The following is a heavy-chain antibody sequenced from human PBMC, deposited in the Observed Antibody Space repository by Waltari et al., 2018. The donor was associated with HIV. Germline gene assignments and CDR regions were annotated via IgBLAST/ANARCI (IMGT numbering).Heavy chain of an antibody. D-gene: IGHD3-9*01. CDR1: GGTFNNYA. Sequence: QVQLVQSGAEVKKPGSSVKVSCKASGGTFNNYAFIWVRQAPGQGLEWMGGIIPIFKTRNYAQKFQGRVTITADESTSRAYMELSSLRSEDTAVYYCARGVYYDILTGPIMGYFDYWGQGTLVTVSS. J-gene: IGHJ4*02. CDR2: IIPIFKTR. CDR3: ARGVYYDILTGPIMGYFDY. V-gene: IGHV1-69*01.